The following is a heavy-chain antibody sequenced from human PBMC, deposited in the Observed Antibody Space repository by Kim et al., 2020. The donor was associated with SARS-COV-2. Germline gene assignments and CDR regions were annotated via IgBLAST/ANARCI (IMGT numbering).Heavy chain of an antibody. CDR1: GYSFTSYW. J-gene: IGHJ2*01. CDR2: IYPGDSDT. V-gene: IGHV5-51*01. CDR3: ARHGRDGYNLPWYFDL. Sequence: GESLKISCKGSGYSFTSYWIGWVRQMPGKGLEWMGIIYPGDSDTRYSPSFQGQVTISADKSISTAYLQWSSLKASDTAMYYCARHGRDGYNLPWYFDLWGRGTLVTVSS. D-gene: IGHD5-12*01.